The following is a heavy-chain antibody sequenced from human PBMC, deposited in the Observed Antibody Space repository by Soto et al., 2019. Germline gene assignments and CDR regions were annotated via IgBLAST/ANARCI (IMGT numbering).Heavy chain of an antibody. Sequence: SETLSLTCAVYGGSFSGYYWSWIRQPPGKGLEWIGEINHSGSTNYNPSLKSRVTISVDTSKNQFSLKLSSVTAADTAVYYCESLTEYSSSWSLTYYYYYYGMDVWGQGTTVTVSS. CDR3: ESLTEYSSSWSLTYYYYYYGMDV. J-gene: IGHJ6*02. CDR2: INHSGST. CDR1: GGSFSGYY. D-gene: IGHD6-13*01. V-gene: IGHV4-34*01.